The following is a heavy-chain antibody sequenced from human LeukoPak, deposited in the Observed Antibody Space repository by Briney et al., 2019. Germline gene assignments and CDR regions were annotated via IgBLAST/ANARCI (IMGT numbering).Heavy chain of an antibody. D-gene: IGHD3-22*01. V-gene: IGHV4-59*01. CDR1: GGSISSYY. Sequence: SETLSLTCTVSGGSISSYYWNWIRQPLGKGLEWIGRVFYSGSTNYNPSLKSRVTTSVDTSKIQFSLKLSSVTAADTAVYYCARGGYDSSGYHDNYFDYWGQGTLVTVSS. CDR3: ARGGYDSSGYHDNYFDY. CDR2: VFYSGST. J-gene: IGHJ4*02.